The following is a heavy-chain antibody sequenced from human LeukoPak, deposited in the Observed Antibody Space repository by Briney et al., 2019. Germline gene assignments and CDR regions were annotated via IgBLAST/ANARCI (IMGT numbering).Heavy chain of an antibody. CDR3: ARGLWFGELLPYY. CDR1: GGSISSSSYY. CDR2: IYYSGST. D-gene: IGHD3-10*01. Sequence: SETLSLTCTVSGGSISSSSYYWGWIRQPPGKGLEWIGSIYYSGSTYYNPSLKSRVTISVDTSKNQFSLKLSSVTAADTAVYYCARGLWFGELLPYYWGQGTLVTVSS. V-gene: IGHV4-39*07. J-gene: IGHJ4*02.